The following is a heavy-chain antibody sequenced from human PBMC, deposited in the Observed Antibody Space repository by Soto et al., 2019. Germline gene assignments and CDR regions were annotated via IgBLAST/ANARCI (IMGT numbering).Heavy chain of an antibody. D-gene: IGHD1-26*01. CDR3: AHLDKWNYYYDMDV. Sequence: GSGPTLVNPTQTLTLTCTLSGFSLSTSGVGVGWIRQPPGKALEWLALIYWDDDKRYSPSLKSRLTITKDTSKNQVVLTMTNMDPLDTATYYCAHLDKWNYYYDMDVWGPGTTVTVSS. V-gene: IGHV2-5*02. CDR2: IYWDDDK. J-gene: IGHJ6*02. CDR1: GFSLSTSGVG.